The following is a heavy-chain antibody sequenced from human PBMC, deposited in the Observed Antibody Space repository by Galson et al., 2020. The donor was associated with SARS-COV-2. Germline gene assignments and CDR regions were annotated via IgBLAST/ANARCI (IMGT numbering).Heavy chain of an antibody. Sequence: SQTLSLTCTVSGGSIRSSSGYFWGWVRQAPEKGLEWIATINYIGTTYYNPSLESRVSISADMSRNQFSLKVNDVTDADTAIFYCARLGHEWGAPQFDPWGQGTLVIVSS. CDR1: GGSIRSSSGYF. CDR3: ARLGHEWGAPQFDP. J-gene: IGHJ5*02. D-gene: IGHD1-26*01. CDR2: INYIGTT. V-gene: IGHV4-39*01.